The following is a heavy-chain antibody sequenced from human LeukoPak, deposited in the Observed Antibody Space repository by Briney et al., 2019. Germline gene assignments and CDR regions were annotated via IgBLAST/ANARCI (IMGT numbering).Heavy chain of an antibody. CDR1: RGSFSGYY. CDR3: ARWEGGSYYDFDY. J-gene: IGHJ4*02. Sequence: SETLSLTCAVYRGSFSGYYWSWIRQPPGKGVEWIGEINHSGSTNYNPSLKSRVTISVDTSKSQVSLKLSSVTAADTAVYYCARWEGGSYYDFDYWGQGTLVTVSA. D-gene: IGHD1-26*01. V-gene: IGHV4-34*01. CDR2: INHSGST.